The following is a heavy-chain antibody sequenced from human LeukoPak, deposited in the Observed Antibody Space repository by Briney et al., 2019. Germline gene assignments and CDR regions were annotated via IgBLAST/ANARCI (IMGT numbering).Heavy chain of an antibody. J-gene: IGHJ3*02. CDR3: ARRNDFDI. Sequence: PSETLTLTCTVSGGSISGSHWNWIRQPPGKGLEWIGYIYYSGSTDSNPSLKSRVTISVDTSKNLFTLKLTAVTAADTAMYYCARRNDFDIWGPGTMVTVSS. V-gene: IGHV4-59*08. CDR2: IYYSGST. CDR1: GGSISGSH.